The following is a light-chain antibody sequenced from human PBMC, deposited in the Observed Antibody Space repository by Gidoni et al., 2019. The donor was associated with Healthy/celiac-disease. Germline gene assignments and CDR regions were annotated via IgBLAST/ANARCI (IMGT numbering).Light chain of an antibody. V-gene: IGKV1-8*01. Sequence: AIRMTQSPSSLSASTGDRVTITCRASQGISSYLAWYQQKPGKAPKLLIYAASTLQSGVPSRFSGSGSGTDFTLTISCLQSEDFATYYCQQYYSYPPETFXXXTKVEIK. CDR2: AAS. J-gene: IGKJ1*01. CDR1: QGISSY. CDR3: QQYYSYPPET.